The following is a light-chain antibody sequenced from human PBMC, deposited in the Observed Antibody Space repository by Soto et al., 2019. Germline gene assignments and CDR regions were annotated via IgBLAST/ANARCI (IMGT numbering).Light chain of an antibody. J-gene: IGKJ2*01. CDR3: QQYNDWPFT. V-gene: IGKV3-15*01. CDR1: QSVSSN. CDR2: GAS. Sequence: ELVMTQSPATLSVSPGERATLSCRASQSVSSNLAWYQQKPGQAPRLLIHGASTRATGIPARFIGSGSGTEFTLTISSLQSEDFAVYYCQQYNDWPFTFGQGTKLGIK.